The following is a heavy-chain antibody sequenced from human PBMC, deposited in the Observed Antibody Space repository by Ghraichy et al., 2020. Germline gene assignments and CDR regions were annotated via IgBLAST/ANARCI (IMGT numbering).Heavy chain of an antibody. CDR3: ARGRGSQYPWPYDAFDI. D-gene: IGHD2/OR15-2a*01. CDR1: GFTVGTND. CDR2: IYRGGSQ. J-gene: IGHJ3*02. Sequence: GGSLRLSCAASGFTVGTNDMTWVRQAPGKGLEWVSVIYRGGSQYNAESVKGRFTISRDPSKNTMYLHMNSLRVEDTAVYSCARGRGSQYPWPYDAFDIWGPGTRVTVSS. V-gene: IGHV3-66*01.